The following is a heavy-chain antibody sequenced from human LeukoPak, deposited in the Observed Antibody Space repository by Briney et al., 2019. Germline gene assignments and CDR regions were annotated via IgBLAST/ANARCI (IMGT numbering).Heavy chain of an antibody. Sequence: PGGPLRLSCAASGFTFSRYWMSWLRQAPGKGLEWVSSLSGSGGSTYHADSVKGRFTISRDNSKNTLYLQMNSLRAEDTAVYYCAKVDSGIVATGSPYFDYWGQGTLVTVSS. V-gene: IGHV3-23*01. CDR2: LSGSGGST. CDR1: GFTFSRYW. J-gene: IGHJ4*02. D-gene: IGHD6-13*01. CDR3: AKVDSGIVATGSPYFDY.